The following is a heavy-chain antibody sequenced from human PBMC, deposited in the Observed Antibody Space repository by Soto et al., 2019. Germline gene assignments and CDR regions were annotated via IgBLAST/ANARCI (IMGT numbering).Heavy chain of an antibody. CDR1: GYTFIDHY. D-gene: IGHD3-22*01. CDR3: ARVVGRRGLNAAFDV. V-gene: IGHV1-2*02. J-gene: IGHJ3*01. Sequence: ASVKVSCKASGYTFIDHYIHWVRQAPGQGLEWMGWITPNSGATKYAQKFQGRVTMTRDASINTAYVDVTGVTFDDTAVYFCARVVGRRGLNAAFDVWGQGTLVTVSS. CDR2: ITPNSGAT.